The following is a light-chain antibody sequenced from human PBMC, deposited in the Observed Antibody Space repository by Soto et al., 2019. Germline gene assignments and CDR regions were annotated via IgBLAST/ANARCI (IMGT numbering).Light chain of an antibody. CDR1: HSNIGSHY. Sequence: QLVLTQPPSASGTPGQSVTISCSGSHSNIGSHYVFWYVQLPGTAPKLLISSNNRRSSGVPDRFSGSKSDTSASLAISGLRSEDEADYYCAAWDDSLNGWVFGGGTKLTVL. V-gene: IGLV1-47*01. J-gene: IGLJ3*02. CDR2: SNN. CDR3: AAWDDSLNGWV.